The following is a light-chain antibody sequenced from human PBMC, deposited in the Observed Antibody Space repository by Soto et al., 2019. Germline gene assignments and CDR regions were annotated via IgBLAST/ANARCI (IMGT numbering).Light chain of an antibody. CDR2: DAS. J-gene: IGKJ2*01. Sequence: DIQMTQSPSSLSASVGDRVPITCRASQGIINDLAWYQQKPGKAPERLIYDASNLQSGVSSRFSGSGSGTEFTLTISSLQPEDFATYYCLQHNSYPLTFGQGTKLEIK. CDR1: QGIIND. V-gene: IGKV1-17*01. CDR3: LQHNSYPLT.